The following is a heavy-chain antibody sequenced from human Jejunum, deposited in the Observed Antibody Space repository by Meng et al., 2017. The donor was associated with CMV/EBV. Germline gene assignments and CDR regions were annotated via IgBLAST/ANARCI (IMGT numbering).Heavy chain of an antibody. CDR1: GFTFSSHA. J-gene: IGHJ4*02. CDR3: ARDGGGFNSSPFDC. D-gene: IGHD3-16*01. V-gene: IGHV3-30*04. Sequence: GFTFSSHAMHWVRQAPGKGLEWVAVTSYDGNSQYYTDSVKVRFTISRDNSDNMLYLQMNSLRADDTAVYYCARDGGGFNSSPFDCWGQGTLVTVSS. CDR2: TSYDGNSQ.